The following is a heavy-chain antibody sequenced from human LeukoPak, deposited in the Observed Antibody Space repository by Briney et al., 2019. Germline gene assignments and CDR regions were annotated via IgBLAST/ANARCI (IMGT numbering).Heavy chain of an antibody. Sequence: PGGSLRLSCAASGFTFGSYAMSWVRQAPGKGLEWVSTISDSGSGGSTYYADSVKGRFTISRDNSKNTLYLQMNSLRAEDTAVYYCAGELRFLEWLLPIDYWGQGTLVTVSS. CDR1: GFTFGSYA. J-gene: IGHJ4*02. D-gene: IGHD3-3*01. CDR2: ISDSGSGGST. CDR3: AGELRFLEWLLPIDY. V-gene: IGHV3-23*01.